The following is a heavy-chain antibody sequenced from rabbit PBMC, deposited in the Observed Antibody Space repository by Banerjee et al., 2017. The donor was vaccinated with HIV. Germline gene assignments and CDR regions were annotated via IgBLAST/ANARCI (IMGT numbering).Heavy chain of an antibody. J-gene: IGHJ4*01. V-gene: IGHV1S40*01. D-gene: IGHD6-1*01. CDR3: ARGYVGFGYDL. CDR2: IDAGSSGGT. CDR1: GIDFSSGCR. Sequence: QSLEESGGDLVKPGASLTLTCKASGIDFSSGCRMCWVRQAPEKGLEWIACIDAGSSGGTVYASWAKGQFTISKTSSTTVTLQMTSLAAADTATYFCARGYVGFGYDLWGPGTLVTVS.